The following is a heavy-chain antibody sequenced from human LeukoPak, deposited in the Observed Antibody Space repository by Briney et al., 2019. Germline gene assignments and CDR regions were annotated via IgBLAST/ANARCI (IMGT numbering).Heavy chain of an antibody. CDR3: ARTDYGDYAINWFDP. D-gene: IGHD4-17*01. CDR1: GYTFTSYG. CDR2: ISAYNGNT. Sequence: GASVKVSCKASGYTFTSYGISWVRQAPGQGLEWMGWISAYNGNTNYAQKLQGRVTMTTDTSTSTANMELRSLRSDDTAVYYRARTDYGDYAINWFDPWGQGTLVTVSS. J-gene: IGHJ5*02. V-gene: IGHV1-18*01.